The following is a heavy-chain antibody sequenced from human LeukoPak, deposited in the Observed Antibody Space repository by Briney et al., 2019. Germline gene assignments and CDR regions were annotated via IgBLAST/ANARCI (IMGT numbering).Heavy chain of an antibody. CDR3: ARGGRSHRSPTHNWFDP. Sequence: PSETLSLTCTVSGGSISSSSYYWGWIRQPPGKGLEWIGSIYYSGSTYYNPSLKSRVTISVDTSKNQFSLKLSSVTAADTAVYYCARGGRSHRSPTHNWFDPWGQGTLVTVSS. CDR1: GGSISSSSYY. J-gene: IGHJ5*02. V-gene: IGHV4-39*01. D-gene: IGHD2-15*01. CDR2: IYYSGST.